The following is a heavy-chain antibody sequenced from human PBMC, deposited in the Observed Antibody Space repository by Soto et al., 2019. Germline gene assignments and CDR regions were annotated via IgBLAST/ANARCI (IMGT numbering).Heavy chain of an antibody. D-gene: IGHD3-3*01. V-gene: IGHV3-33*01. CDR1: GFTFSSYG. J-gene: IGHJ6*02. Sequence: QVQLVESGGGVVQPGRSLRLSCAASGFTFSSYGMHWVRQAPGKGLEWVAVIWYDGSNKYYADSVKGRFTISRDNSKNTLYLQMNSLRAEDTAVYYCARDRLRFLGDYYYYYGMDVWGQGTTVTVSS. CDR2: IWYDGSNK. CDR3: ARDRLRFLGDYYYYYGMDV.